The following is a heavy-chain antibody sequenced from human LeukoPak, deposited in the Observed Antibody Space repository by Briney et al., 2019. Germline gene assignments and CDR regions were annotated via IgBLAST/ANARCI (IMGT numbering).Heavy chain of an antibody. J-gene: IGHJ4*02. V-gene: IGHV1-8*03. CDR2: MNPNSGNT. Sequence: ASVKVSCKASGYTFTSYDINWVRQATGQGLEWMGWMNPNSGNTGYAQKFQGRVTITRNTSISTAYMELSSLRSEDTAVYYCARGNRAVRPAAYYFDYWGQGTLVTVSS. CDR3: ARGNRAVRPAAYYFDY. CDR1: GYTFTSYD. D-gene: IGHD2-2*01.